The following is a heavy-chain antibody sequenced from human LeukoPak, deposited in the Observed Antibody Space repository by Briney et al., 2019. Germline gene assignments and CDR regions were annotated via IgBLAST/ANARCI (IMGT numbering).Heavy chain of an antibody. V-gene: IGHV3-7*01. CDR2: IKQDGSEK. CDR1: GFTFSSYW. J-gene: IGHJ4*02. Sequence: PGGSLRLSCAASGFTFSSYWTSWVRQAPGKGLEWVANIKQDGSEKYYVDSVKGRFTISRDNAKNSLYLQMNSLRAEDTAVYYCARDPPSADYWGQGALVTVSS. CDR3: ARDPPSADY.